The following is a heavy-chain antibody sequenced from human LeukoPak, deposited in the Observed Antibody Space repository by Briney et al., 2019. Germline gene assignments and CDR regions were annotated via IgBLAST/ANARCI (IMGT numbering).Heavy chain of an antibody. D-gene: IGHD6-13*01. V-gene: IGHV4-59*01. CDR3: AREHIAAAGRFDP. Sequence: SETLCLTCTVSGGSISSYYWSWIRQPPGKGLEWIGYIYYSGSTNYNPSLKSRVTISVDTSKNQFSLKLSSVTAADTAVYYCAREHIAAAGRFDPWGQGTLVTVSS. CDR2: IYYSGST. CDR1: GGSISSYY. J-gene: IGHJ5*02.